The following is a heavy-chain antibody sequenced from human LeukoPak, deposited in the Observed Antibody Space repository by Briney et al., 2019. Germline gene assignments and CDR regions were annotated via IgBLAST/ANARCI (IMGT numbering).Heavy chain of an antibody. CDR1: GGSISSYY. Sequence: SETLSPTCTVSGGSISSYYWSWIRQPPGKGLEWIGYIYYSGSTNYNPSLKSRVTISVDTSKNQFSLKLSSVTAADTAVYYCYGGNSFGAFDIWGQGTMVTVSS. D-gene: IGHD4-23*01. V-gene: IGHV4-59*01. J-gene: IGHJ3*02. CDR2: IYYSGST. CDR3: YGGNSFGAFDI.